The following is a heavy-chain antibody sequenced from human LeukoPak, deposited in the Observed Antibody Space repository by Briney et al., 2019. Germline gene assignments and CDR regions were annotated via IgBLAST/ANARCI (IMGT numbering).Heavy chain of an antibody. CDR1: GFTFSSYG. CDR3: AKGILESDWNPSVD. V-gene: IGHV3-30*02. Sequence: GGSLRLSCAASGFTFSSYGMHWVRQAPGKGLEWVAFIRYDGSNKYYADSVKGRFTISRDNSKNTLFLRMNGLRVEDTAVYYCAKGILESDWNPSVDWGQGTLVTVSS. D-gene: IGHD1-1*01. J-gene: IGHJ4*02. CDR2: IRYDGSNK.